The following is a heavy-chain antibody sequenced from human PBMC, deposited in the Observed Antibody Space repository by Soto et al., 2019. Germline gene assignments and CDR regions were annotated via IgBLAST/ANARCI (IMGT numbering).Heavy chain of an antibody. J-gene: IGHJ4*02. V-gene: IGHV2-5*02. D-gene: IGHD4-17*01. CDR2: VYWDDTK. Sequence: QITLKESGPTLVKPTQTLTLTCTFSGFSLSTSGVGVGWIRQPPGKALEWLAVVYWDDTKHYSPSLKSRLTITKDTAKNQVVLTLTNMDPVDTAAYFCAHKVYGDYPLDYCGQGTLVTVSS. CDR1: GFSLSTSGVG. CDR3: AHKVYGDYPLDY.